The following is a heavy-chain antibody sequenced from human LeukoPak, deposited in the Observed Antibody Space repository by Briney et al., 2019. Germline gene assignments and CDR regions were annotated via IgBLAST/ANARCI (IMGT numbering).Heavy chain of an antibody. CDR2: INPDSGGT. V-gene: IGHV1-2*02. CDR1: GYTFTGYY. CDR3: ARDRAPADSHNWFDP. Sequence: ASVKVSCKASGYTFTGYYMHWVRQAPGQGLEWMGWINPDSGGTRYEQKFQGRVTMTRDTSFSTAYMELSGLRSDDTAVYYCARDRAPADSHNWFDPWGQGTLVTVSS. D-gene: IGHD2-2*01. J-gene: IGHJ5*02.